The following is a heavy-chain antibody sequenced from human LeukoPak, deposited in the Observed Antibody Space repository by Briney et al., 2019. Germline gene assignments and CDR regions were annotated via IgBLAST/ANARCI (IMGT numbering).Heavy chain of an antibody. CDR3: ARELSSSWYDY. CDR2: ISSSGSTI. CDR1: GFTFSDYY. V-gene: IGHV3-11*04. Sequence: GGSLRLSCAASGFTFSDYYMSWIRQAPGKGLEWVSYISSSGSTIYYADSVRGRFTISRDNAKNSLYLQMNSLRAEDTAVYYCARELSSSWYDYWGQGTLVTVSS. J-gene: IGHJ4*02. D-gene: IGHD6-13*01.